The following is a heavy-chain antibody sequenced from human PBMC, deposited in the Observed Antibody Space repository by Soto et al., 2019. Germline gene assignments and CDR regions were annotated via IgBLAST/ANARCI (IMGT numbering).Heavy chain of an antibody. Sequence: SETLSLTCSVSGGSISGSYWSWIRQSPGKGLEWLGYVYYTGSTNYSPSLRSRVSISVDTSKNEFSLRLSSVTAADTAVYFCARSVAVPGAHIDYWGQGTQVT. D-gene: IGHD6-19*01. CDR2: VYYTGST. CDR3: ARSVAVPGAHIDY. J-gene: IGHJ4*02. CDR1: GGSISGSY. V-gene: IGHV4-59*01.